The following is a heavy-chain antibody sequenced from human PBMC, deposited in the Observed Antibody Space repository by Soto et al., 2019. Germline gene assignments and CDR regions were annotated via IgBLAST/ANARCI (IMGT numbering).Heavy chain of an antibody. V-gene: IGHV4-4*07. J-gene: IGHJ4*02. D-gene: IGHD3-22*01. CDR1: GGSISSCY. Sequence: SETLSLTCTVSGGSISSCYWSWIRQPAGKGLEWIGRIYTSGSTNYNPSLKSRVTMSVDTSKNQFSLKLSSVTAADTAVYYCARGPAYYDSGPLYYWGQGTLVTVSS. CDR2: IYTSGST. CDR3: ARGPAYYDSGPLYY.